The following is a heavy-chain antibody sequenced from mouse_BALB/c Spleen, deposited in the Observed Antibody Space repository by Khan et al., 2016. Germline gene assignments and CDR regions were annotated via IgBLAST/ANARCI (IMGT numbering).Heavy chain of an antibody. V-gene: IGHV3-8*02. D-gene: IGHD1-1*01. CDR3: RRYDASSSVRAMDY. CDR2: ISYRGQT. Sequence: EVQLQESGPSLVKPSQTLSLTCAVTGDSITSGYWNWIRKFPGNKLEYMGYISYRGQTYYNPSLKSRISITRDTSTNQYPLQWNHVTTEETAAYYCRRYDASSSVRAMDYWGQGSSVTVSS. J-gene: IGHJ4*01. CDR1: GDSITSGY.